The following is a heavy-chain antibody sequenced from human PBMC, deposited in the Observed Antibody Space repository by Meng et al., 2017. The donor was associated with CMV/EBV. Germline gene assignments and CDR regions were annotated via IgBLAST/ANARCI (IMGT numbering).Heavy chain of an antibody. J-gene: IGHJ4*02. Sequence: GGSLSLSCAASGFTLSSYAMSWVRQAPGKGLEWVSVIYSGGSSTYYADSVKGRFTISRDNSKNTLYLQMNSLRAEDTAVYYCASYYEYFDYWGQGTLVTVSS. CDR1: GFTLSSYA. V-gene: IGHV3-23*03. CDR3: ASYYEYFDY. CDR2: IYSGGSST. D-gene: IGHD1-26*01.